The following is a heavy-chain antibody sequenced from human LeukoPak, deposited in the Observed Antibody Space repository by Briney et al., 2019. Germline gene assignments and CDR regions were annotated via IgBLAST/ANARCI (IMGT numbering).Heavy chain of an antibody. D-gene: IGHD3-16*01. CDR3: AREAEGGDWFDP. J-gene: IGHJ5*02. Sequence: PGGSLRLSCAASGFTFSSYEMNWVRQAPGKGLEWVSYISSSGSTIYYADSVKGRFTISRDNAKNSLYLQMNSLRAEDTALYYCAREAEGGDWFDPWGQGTLVTVSS. V-gene: IGHV3-48*03. CDR1: GFTFSSYE. CDR2: ISSSGSTI.